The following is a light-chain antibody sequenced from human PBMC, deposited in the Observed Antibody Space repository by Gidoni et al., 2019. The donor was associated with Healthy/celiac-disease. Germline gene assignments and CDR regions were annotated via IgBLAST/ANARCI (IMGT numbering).Light chain of an antibody. V-gene: IGKV2-28*01. J-gene: IGKJ1*01. CDR2: SGS. CDR3: MQALQTPPA. Sequence: DIVMPQSPLSLPVTPGEPASISCSASQRLLHSNGYNYLDLYLQKPGQSPQLLIYSGSTRASGVPDRFSGSGSGTDFTLKISRVEAEDVGVYYCMQALQTPPAFGQGTKVEIK. CDR1: QRLLHSNGYNY.